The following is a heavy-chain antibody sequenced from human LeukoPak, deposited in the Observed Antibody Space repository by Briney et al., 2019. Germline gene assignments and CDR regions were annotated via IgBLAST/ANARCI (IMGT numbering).Heavy chain of an antibody. CDR1: GFTFSSYG. CDR2: IWYDGSNK. J-gene: IGHJ4*02. Sequence: GRSLRLSCAASGFTFSSYGMHWVRQAPGKGLEWVAVIWYDGSNKYYADSVKGRFTISRDNSKNTLYLQMNSLRAEDTAVYYCARDNRGYSGYEGACYWGQGTLVTVSS. V-gene: IGHV3-33*01. D-gene: IGHD5-12*01. CDR3: ARDNRGYSGYEGACY.